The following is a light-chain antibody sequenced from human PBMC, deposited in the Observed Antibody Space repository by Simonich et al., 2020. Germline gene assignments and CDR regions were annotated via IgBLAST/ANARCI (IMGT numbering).Light chain of an antibody. CDR2: WAS. V-gene: IGKV4-1*01. Sequence: DIVMTQSPDSLAVSLGERATINCKSSPSVLYSSNNKNYLACYQQKPGQPPKLLIYWASTRESGVPDRFSGSGSGTDFTLTISSLQAEDVAVYYCQQYYSTPQTFGQGTKVEIK. CDR1: PSVLYSSNNKNY. CDR3: QQYYSTPQT. J-gene: IGKJ1*01.